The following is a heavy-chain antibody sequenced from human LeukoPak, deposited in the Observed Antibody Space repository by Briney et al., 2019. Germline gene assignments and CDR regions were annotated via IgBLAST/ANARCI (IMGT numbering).Heavy chain of an antibody. V-gene: IGHV3-15*01. D-gene: IGHD6-19*01. CDR3: TTDTGIAVAGSRDY. J-gene: IGHJ4*02. CDR2: IKSKTDGGTT. CDR1: GFTFSNAW. Sequence: GGSLRLSCAASGFTFSNAWMSWVRQAPGKGLEWVGRIKSKTDGGTTDYAAPVKGRFTISRDDSKSTLYLQMNSLKTEDTAVYYCTTDTGIAVAGSRDYWGQGTLVTVSS.